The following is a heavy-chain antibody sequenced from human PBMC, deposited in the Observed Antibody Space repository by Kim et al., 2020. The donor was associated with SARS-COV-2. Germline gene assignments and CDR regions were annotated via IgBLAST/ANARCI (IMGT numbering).Heavy chain of an antibody. J-gene: IGHJ5*02. CDR1: GFTFSDYY. CDR3: ARGWQSAARGNWFDP. V-gene: IGHV3-11*01. Sequence: GGSLRLSCAASGFTFSDYYMSWIRQAPGKGLEWISYISGGADHIYYGDSVKGRFTISRDNAKKSLYLQMNSLRAEDTAVYRCARGWQSAARGNWFDPWGQGTLVTVSS. D-gene: IGHD6-6*01. CDR2: ISGGADHI.